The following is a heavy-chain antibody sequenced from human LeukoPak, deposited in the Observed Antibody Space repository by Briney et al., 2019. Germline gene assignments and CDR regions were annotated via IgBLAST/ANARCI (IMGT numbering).Heavy chain of an antibody. D-gene: IGHD6-19*01. Sequence: ASVKVSCKASGYTFTSSGFSWVRHAPGQGLEWMGWISAYNGNTHYAQKLQGRVTMTTDTSTSTAYMELRSLRSDDTAIYYCARDGFKTDSSDWYGTIDYWGQGTLVTVSS. V-gene: IGHV1-18*01. CDR2: ISAYNGNT. CDR3: ARDGFKTDSSDWYGTIDY. CDR1: GYTFTSSG. J-gene: IGHJ4*02.